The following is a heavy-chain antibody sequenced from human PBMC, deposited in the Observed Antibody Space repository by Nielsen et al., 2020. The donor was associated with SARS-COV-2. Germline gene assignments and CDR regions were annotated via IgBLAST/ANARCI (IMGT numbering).Heavy chain of an antibody. CDR2: IGGGGGRT. CDR3: VRSALYSSSSRWFDP. Sequence: GESLKISCAASAFTFSTYWMHWVRQAPGKGLEWVSGIGGGGGRTNYADSVKGRFSISRDNSKNTLHLQMNSLRAEDTAIYYCVRSALYSSSSRWFDPWGQGTLVTVSS. D-gene: IGHD6-6*01. CDR1: AFTFSTYW. V-gene: IGHV3-23*01. J-gene: IGHJ5*02.